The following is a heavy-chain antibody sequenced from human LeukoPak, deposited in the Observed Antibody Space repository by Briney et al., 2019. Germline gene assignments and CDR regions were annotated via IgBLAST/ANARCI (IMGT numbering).Heavy chain of an antibody. CDR1: GYTFTSYD. D-gene: IGHD3-10*01. V-gene: IGHV1-8*01. Sequence: ASVKVSCKASGYTFTSYDINWVRQATGQGLEWMGWMNPNSGNTGYAQKFQGRVTMTRNTSISTAYMELSSLRSEDTAVYYCARGPIPQSYYYGSGSINWFDPWGQGTLVTVSS. CDR2: MNPNSGNT. CDR3: ARGPIPQSYYYGSGSINWFDP. J-gene: IGHJ5*02.